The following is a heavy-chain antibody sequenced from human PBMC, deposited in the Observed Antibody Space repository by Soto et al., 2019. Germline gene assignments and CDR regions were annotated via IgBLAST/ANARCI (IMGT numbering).Heavy chain of an antibody. CDR3: ARDYLPYDFWSGLGTPNWFDP. CDR2: INSDGSST. D-gene: IGHD3-3*01. CDR1: GFTFSSYW. Sequence: GGSLRLSCAASGFTFSSYWMHWVHQAPGKGLVWVSRINSDGSSTSYADSVKGRFTISRDNAKNTLYLQMNSLRAEDTAVYYCARDYLPYDFWSGLGTPNWFDPWGQGTLVTVSS. V-gene: IGHV3-74*01. J-gene: IGHJ5*02.